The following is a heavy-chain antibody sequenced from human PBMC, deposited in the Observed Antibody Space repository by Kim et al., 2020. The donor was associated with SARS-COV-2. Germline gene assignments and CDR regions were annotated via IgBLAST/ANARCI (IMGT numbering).Heavy chain of an antibody. V-gene: IGHV4-59*01. Sequence: SETLSLTCTVSGGSISSYYWSWIRQPPGKGLEWIGYIYYSGSTNYNPSLKSRVTISVDTSKNQFSLKLSSVTAADTAVYYCARADDILTGYWGYWGQGTLVTVSS. CDR1: GGSISSYY. J-gene: IGHJ4*02. D-gene: IGHD3-9*01. CDR3: ARADDILTGYWGY. CDR2: IYYSGST.